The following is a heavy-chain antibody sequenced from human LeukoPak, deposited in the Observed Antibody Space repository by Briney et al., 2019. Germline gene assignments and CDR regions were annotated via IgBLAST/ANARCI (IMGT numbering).Heavy chain of an antibody. V-gene: IGHV1-24*01. CDR2: FDPEDGET. CDR3: ARTGSGSWTFSYYFDY. J-gene: IGHJ4*02. CDR1: GYNLTELS. Sequence: ASVKVSCKVSGYNLTELSMHWVRQAPGKGLEWMGGFDPEDGETIYAQKFQGRVTMTEDTSTDTAYMELRSLRSDDTAVYYCARTGSGSWTFSYYFDYWGQGTLVTVSS. D-gene: IGHD6-13*01.